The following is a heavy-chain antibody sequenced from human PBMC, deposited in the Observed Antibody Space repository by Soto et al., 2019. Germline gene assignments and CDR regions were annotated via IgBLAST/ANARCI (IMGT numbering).Heavy chain of an antibody. V-gene: IGHV5-51*01. J-gene: IGHJ6*02. Sequence: EVQLVQSGAEVKKPGESLKISCKGSGYSFTSYWIGWVRQMPGKGLEWMGIIYPGDSDTRYSPSFQGQVTISADKSISTADREGSSLQASDTAMYYCAGGGVRGVITRTRDYYGMDVWGQGTTVTVSS. CDR2: IYPGDSDT. CDR3: AGGGVRGVITRTRDYYGMDV. CDR1: GYSFTSYW. D-gene: IGHD3-10*01.